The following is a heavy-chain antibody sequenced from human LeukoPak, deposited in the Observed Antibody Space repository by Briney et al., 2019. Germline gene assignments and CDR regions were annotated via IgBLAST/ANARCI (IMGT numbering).Heavy chain of an antibody. Sequence: SQTLSLTCAISGDSVSSNSAAWHWIRQSPSRGLEWLGRTYYRSKWYNDYAVSVKSRITINPDTSKNQFSLQLNSVTPEDTAVYYCVATYYYDSSGYFTYFDYWGQGTLVTVSS. CDR1: GDSVSSNSAA. CDR3: VATYYYDSSGYFTYFDY. CDR2: TYYRSKWYN. V-gene: IGHV6-1*01. J-gene: IGHJ4*02. D-gene: IGHD3-22*01.